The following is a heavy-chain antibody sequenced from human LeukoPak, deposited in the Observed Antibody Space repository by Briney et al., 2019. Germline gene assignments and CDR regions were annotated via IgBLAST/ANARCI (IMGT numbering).Heavy chain of an antibody. V-gene: IGHV4-4*07. CDR1: GGSISSYY. D-gene: IGHD4-17*01. CDR2: IYTSGNT. Sequence: ETLSLTCTVSGGSISSYYWSWIRQPAGKGLEWIGRIYTSGNTNYNPSLKSRVTMSVDTSKNQFSLKLSSVTAADTAVYYCARALTVTTFYYYYGMDVWGQGTTVTVSS. J-gene: IGHJ6*02. CDR3: ARALTVTTFYYYYGMDV.